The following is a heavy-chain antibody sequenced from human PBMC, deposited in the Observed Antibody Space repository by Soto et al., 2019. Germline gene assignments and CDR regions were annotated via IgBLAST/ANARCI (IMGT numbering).Heavy chain of an antibody. V-gene: IGHV3-21*01. CDR3: ARKNYYDSSGYYD. CDR1: GFIFSAYS. Sequence: PGGSLRLSCAASGFIFSAYSMNWVRQAPGKGLEWVSSISSNSNDIYYADSVKGRFTISRDNAKNSLYLQMNSLRAEDTAVYYCARKNYYDSSGYYDWGQGTLVTVSS. J-gene: IGHJ4*02. D-gene: IGHD3-22*01. CDR2: ISSNSNDI.